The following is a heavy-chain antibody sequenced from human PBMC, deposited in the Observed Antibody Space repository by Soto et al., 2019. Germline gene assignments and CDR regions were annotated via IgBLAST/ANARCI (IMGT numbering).Heavy chain of an antibody. CDR2: IIPIFGTA. J-gene: IGHJ6*02. CDR1: GGTFSSYA. CDR3: ARVQLEGAYSSYGMDV. V-gene: IGHV1-69*01. D-gene: IGHD1-1*01. Sequence: QVQLVQSGAEVKKPGSSVKVSCKASGGTFSSYAISWVRQAPGQGLEWMGGIIPIFGTANYAQKFQGRVTITADEATSTAYMELSSLRSEDTAVYYCARVQLEGAYSSYGMDVWGQGTTVTVSS.